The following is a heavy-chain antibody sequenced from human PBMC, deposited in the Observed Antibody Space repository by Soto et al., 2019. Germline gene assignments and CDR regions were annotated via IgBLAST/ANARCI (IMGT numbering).Heavy chain of an antibody. Sequence: WTWIRQHPGKGLEWIGYIYYSGSTKHNPSLKTRVTISIDTSKTQISLTLTSLTAADTAVYYCAKTPAMDVWGKGTTVTVSS. CDR3: AKTPAMDV. CDR2: IYYSGST. J-gene: IGHJ6*04. V-gene: IGHV4-31*02.